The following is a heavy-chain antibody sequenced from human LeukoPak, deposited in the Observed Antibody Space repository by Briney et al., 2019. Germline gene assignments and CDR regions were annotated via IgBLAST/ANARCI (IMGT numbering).Heavy chain of an antibody. CDR2: ISSSGSYI. CDR3: ASNIAVAATGY. CDR1: GFTFSSYS. D-gene: IGHD6-19*01. V-gene: IGHV3-21*01. J-gene: IGHJ4*02. Sequence: PGGSLRLSCAASGFTFSSYSMNWVRQAPGKGLEWVSSISSSGSYIYYADSVKGRFTISRDNAKNSLYLQMNSLRAEVTAVYYCASNIAVAATGYWGQGTLVTVSS.